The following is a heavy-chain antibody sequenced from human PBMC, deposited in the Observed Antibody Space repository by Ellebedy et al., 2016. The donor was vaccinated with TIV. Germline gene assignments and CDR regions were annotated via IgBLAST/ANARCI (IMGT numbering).Heavy chain of an antibody. V-gene: IGHV5-10-1*01. Sequence: GESLKISXKASGYAFRIYWITWVRQMPGQGLEWMGRIDPSPSDSYIDYSPSFQGHVTISVDKSITTAYLQWSSLKASDTAIDYCARHELGSNAAFDYWGQGTLVTVSS. CDR2: IDPSPSDSYI. D-gene: IGHD7-27*01. CDR3: ARHELGSNAAFDY. CDR1: GYAFRIYW. J-gene: IGHJ4*02.